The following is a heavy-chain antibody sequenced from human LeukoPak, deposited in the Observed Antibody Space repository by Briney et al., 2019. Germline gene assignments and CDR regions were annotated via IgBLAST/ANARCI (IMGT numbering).Heavy chain of an antibody. V-gene: IGHV4-59*12. CDR3: AISEDLTYCGGDCYDY. Sequence: SETLSLTCTVSGGSISSYYWSWIRQPPGKGLEWIGYIYSSGSTSYNPSLKSRVTISVDTSKNQFSLKLSSVTAADTAVYYCAISEDLTYCGGDCYDYWGQGTLVTVSS. J-gene: IGHJ4*02. CDR2: IYSSGST. CDR1: GGSISSYY. D-gene: IGHD2-21*01.